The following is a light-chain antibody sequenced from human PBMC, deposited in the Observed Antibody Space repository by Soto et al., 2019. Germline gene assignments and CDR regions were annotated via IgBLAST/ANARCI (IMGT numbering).Light chain of an antibody. CDR1: SSDVGSSDY. CDR2: EVS. J-gene: IGLJ1*01. V-gene: IGLV2-14*01. Sequence: QSALTQPVSVAGSPGQSITISCTGSSSDVGSSDYVSWYQHHPGKAPKLLIYEVSHRPSGISDRFSGSKSGNTASLTISWLQAEDEADYYCCSYTVSTTYVFGPGTKLTVL. CDR3: CSYTVSTTYV.